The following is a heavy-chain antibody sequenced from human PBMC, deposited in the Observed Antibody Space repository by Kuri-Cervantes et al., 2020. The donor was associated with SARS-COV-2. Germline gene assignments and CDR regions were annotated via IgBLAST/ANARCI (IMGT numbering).Heavy chain of an antibody. CDR1: GSTFSSYS. J-gene: IGHJ3*02. CDR3: ARDQGGSYWWDAFDI. V-gene: IGHV3-21*01. CDR2: ISSGGSYI. D-gene: IGHD1-26*01. Sequence: AESLTPSSTASGSTFSSYSINWVRQAPGKRLEWVASISSGGSYIYYADSVKGRFTIPRDNARNSLYLQMNSLRAEDTAVYYCARDQGGSYWWDAFDIWGQGTMVTVSS.